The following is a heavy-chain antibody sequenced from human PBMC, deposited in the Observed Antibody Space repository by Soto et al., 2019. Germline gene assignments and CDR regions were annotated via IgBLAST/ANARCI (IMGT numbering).Heavy chain of an antibody. CDR2: ISGSGGST. J-gene: IGHJ6*02. Sequence: GGSLRLSCAASGFTFSSYAMSWVRQAPGKGLEWVSAISGSGGSTYYADSVKGRFTISRDNSKNTLYLQMNSLRAEDTAVYYCAKPRSGYSSGWYEFYYYGMDVWGQGTTVTVSS. D-gene: IGHD6-19*01. V-gene: IGHV3-23*01. CDR3: AKPRSGYSSGWYEFYYYGMDV. CDR1: GFTFSSYA.